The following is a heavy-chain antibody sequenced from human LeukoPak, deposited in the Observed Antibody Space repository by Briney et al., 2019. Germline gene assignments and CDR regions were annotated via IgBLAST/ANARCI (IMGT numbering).Heavy chain of an antibody. CDR1: GYTFTSYY. V-gene: IGHV1-46*01. Sequence: ASVKVSCKASGYTFTSYYMYWVRQAPGQGLEWMGIINPSGGSTSYAQKFQGRVTMTRDTSTSTVYMELSSLRSEDTAVYYCARDPPQYYGSGNTEFDYWGQGTLVTVSS. D-gene: IGHD3-10*01. J-gene: IGHJ4*02. CDR3: ARDPPQYYGSGNTEFDY. CDR2: INPSGGST.